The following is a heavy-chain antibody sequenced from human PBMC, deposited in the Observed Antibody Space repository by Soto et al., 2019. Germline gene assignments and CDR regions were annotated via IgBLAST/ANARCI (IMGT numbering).Heavy chain of an antibody. CDR3: ARVYSSSWSRSWYWPFDI. Sequence: QVQLVQSGAEVKKSGASVKVSCKASGYTFTSYGISWVRQAPGQGLEWMGWINTYNDNTNYAQKLQGRVTMTTDTAASTADMELRSLRSXDXAVXXCARVYSSSWSRSWYWPFDIWGQGTMVTVSS. CDR1: GYTFTSYG. D-gene: IGHD6-13*01. J-gene: IGHJ3*02. CDR2: INTYNDNT. V-gene: IGHV1-18*01.